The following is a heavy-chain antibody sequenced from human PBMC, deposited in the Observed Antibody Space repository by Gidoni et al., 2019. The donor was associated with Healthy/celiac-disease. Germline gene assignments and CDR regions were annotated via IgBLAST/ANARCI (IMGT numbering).Heavy chain of an antibody. J-gene: IGHJ4*02. CDR3: AKDGDGAAADYFDD. CDR2: IYYSGST. V-gene: IGHV4-30-4*01. Sequence: QVQLQESGPGLVKPSQTLSLTCTVSGGSISSGDYYWSWIRQPPGKGLEGSGYIYYSGSTADNPSIKSRVTISVDTSKNQFSLKLSSVTAADTAVYYCAKDGDGAAADYFDDWGQGTLVTVSS. D-gene: IGHD6-13*01. CDR1: GGSISSGDYY.